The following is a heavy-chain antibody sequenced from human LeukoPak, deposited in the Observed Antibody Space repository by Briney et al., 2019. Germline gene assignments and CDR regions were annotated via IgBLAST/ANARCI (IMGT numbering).Heavy chain of an antibody. J-gene: IGHJ3*02. CDR1: GFTFSDYY. V-gene: IGHV3-11*01. CDR2: ISSSGSTI. CDR3: AKGYLLLRFLEWLTQYDAFDI. Sequence: GGSLRLSCAASGFTFSDYYMSWIRQAPGKGLEWVSYISSSGSTIYYADSVKGRFTISRDNAKNSLYLQMNSLRAEDTAVYYCAKGYLLLRFLEWLTQYDAFDIWGQGTMVTVSS. D-gene: IGHD3-3*01.